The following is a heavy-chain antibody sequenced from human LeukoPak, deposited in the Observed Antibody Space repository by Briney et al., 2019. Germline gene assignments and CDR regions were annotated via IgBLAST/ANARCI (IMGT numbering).Heavy chain of an antibody. CDR3: ARSITMVRGVLP. CDR1: GGSFSGYY. CDR2: INHSGST. V-gene: IGHV4-34*01. Sequence: PSETLSLTCAVYGGSFSGYYWSWIRQPPGKGLEWIGEINHSGSTNYNPSLKSRVTTSVDTSKSQFSLKLSSVTAADTAVYYCARSITMVRGVLPWGQGTLVTVSS. D-gene: IGHD3-10*01. J-gene: IGHJ5*02.